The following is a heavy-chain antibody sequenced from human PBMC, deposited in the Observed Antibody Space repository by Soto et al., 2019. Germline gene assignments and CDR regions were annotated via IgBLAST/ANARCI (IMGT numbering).Heavy chain of an antibody. CDR1: GGTFSSYA. Sequence: SVKVSCKAPGGTFSSYAISWVRQAPGQGLEWMGGIIPIFGTANYAQKFQGRVTITADESTSTAYMELSSLRSEDTAVYYCALKRYGSGSHHLTNWFDPWRQGTLVTVSS. D-gene: IGHD3-10*01. J-gene: IGHJ5*02. CDR2: IIPIFGTA. V-gene: IGHV1-69*13. CDR3: ALKRYGSGSHHLTNWFDP.